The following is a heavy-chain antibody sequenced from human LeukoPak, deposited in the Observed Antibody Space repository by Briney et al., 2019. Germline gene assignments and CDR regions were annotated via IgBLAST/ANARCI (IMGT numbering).Heavy chain of an antibody. V-gene: IGHV4-34*01. D-gene: IGHD5-18*01. CDR2: INHSGST. CDR1: GFPFSSYS. CDR3: ARQGYSYGLYFDY. J-gene: IGHJ4*02. Sequence: GSLRLSCAASGFPFSSYSMNWVRQAPGKGLEWIGEINHSGSTNYNPSLKSRVTISVDTSKNQFSLKLSSVTAADTAVYYCARQGYSYGLYFDYWGQGTLVTVSS.